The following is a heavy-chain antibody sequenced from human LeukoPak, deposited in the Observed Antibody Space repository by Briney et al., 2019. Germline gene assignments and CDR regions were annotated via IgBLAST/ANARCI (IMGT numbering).Heavy chain of an antibody. CDR3: ARESPDAFDI. CDR1: GFTFSSYS. CDR2: ISSSSSYI. V-gene: IGHV3-21*01. Sequence: GGSLRLSCAASGFTFSSYSMNWVRQAPGKGLEWVSSISSSSSYIYYADSVKGRFTISRDNAKNSLYLQVNSLRAEDTAVYYCARESPDAFDIWGQGTMVTVSS. J-gene: IGHJ3*02.